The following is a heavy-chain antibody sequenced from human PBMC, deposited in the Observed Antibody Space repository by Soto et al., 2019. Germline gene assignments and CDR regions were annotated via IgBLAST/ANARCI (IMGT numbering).Heavy chain of an antibody. J-gene: IGHJ6*02. CDR2: MNPISGGT. V-gene: IGHV1-2*02. CDR1: GYTLTGSY. D-gene: IGHD6-6*01. Sequence: QVQLVQSGAEVKKPGASVKVSCKASGYTLTGSYMHWVRQAPGQGLEWMGWMNPISGGTKYAQKFQGRVTMTTDTSISTAYMEASRLRYDAMAVYYCGRAMSIAALTLTYYGMNIWGQGTTVTVSS. CDR3: GRAMSIAALTLTYYGMNI.